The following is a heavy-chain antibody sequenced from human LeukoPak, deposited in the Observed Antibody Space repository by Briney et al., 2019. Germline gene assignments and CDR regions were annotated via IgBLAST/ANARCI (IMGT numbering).Heavy chain of an antibody. CDR2: INHSGST. V-gene: IGHV4-34*01. J-gene: IGHJ4*02. Sequence: SETLSLTCAVYGGSFSDYYWSWIRQPPGKGLEWIGEINHSGSTNYNPSLKSRVTISVDTSKNQFSLKLSSVTAADTAVYYCARGSRLLWFRELLNYFDYWGQGTLVTVSS. CDR1: GGSFSDYY. CDR3: ARGSRLLWFRELLNYFDY. D-gene: IGHD3-10*01.